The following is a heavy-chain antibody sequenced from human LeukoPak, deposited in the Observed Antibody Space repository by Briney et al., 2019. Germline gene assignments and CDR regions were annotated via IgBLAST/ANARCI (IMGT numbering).Heavy chain of an antibody. V-gene: IGHV4-28*01. D-gene: IGHD7-27*01. CDR1: AHSISSSNW. CDR3: VKKVAGVAWFDS. Sequence: SETLSLTCAVSAHSISSSNWWAWIRQPPGKGLEWIGYIYYSGGTYYNPSLKSRVTMSVDTSKNQFSLKVSSVTAVDTAVYYCVKKVAGVAWFDSWGQGTLVTASS. CDR2: IYYSGGT. J-gene: IGHJ5*01.